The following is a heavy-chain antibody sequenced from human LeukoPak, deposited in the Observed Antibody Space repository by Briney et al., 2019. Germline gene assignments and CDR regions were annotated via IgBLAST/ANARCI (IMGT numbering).Heavy chain of an antibody. V-gene: IGHV3-7*01. D-gene: IGHD2-2*01. Sequence: GGSLRLSCAASGFTFSDYWMSWVRQAPGKGLEWVDNIKFDGSEIYYVDSVKGRFTISRDNAKNSLYLQMNSLRAEDTAVYYCARPRYCTSRNCWCDYWSQGTLVTVSS. CDR2: IKFDGSEI. CDR1: GFTFSDYW. CDR3: ARPRYCTSRNCWCDY. J-gene: IGHJ4*02.